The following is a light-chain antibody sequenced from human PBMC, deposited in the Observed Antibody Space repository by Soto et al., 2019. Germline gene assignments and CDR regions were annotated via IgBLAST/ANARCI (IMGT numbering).Light chain of an antibody. CDR1: QSVNHN. V-gene: IGKV3-15*01. J-gene: IGKJ2*01. CDR3: QQSNNWPYT. Sequence: EIVMTQSPATLSVSPGESATLSCKASQSVNHNLAWYQQKPGQAPRLLFYGASFRATGVPARFSGSGSGTDLTLTISSLQSEDFAIYYCQQSNNWPYTFGQGTKLEIK. CDR2: GAS.